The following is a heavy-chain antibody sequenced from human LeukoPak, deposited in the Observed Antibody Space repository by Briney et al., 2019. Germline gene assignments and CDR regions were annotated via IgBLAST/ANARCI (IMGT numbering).Heavy chain of an antibody. CDR2: ISSSGSTI. CDR3: AKSSPYSGSYSVIDY. CDR1: GFTFSSYE. J-gene: IGHJ4*02. Sequence: PGGSLRLSCAASGFTFSSYEMNWVRQAPGKGLEWVSYISSSGSTIYYADSVKGRFTISRDNAKNSLYLQTNSLRAEDTAVYYCAKSSPYSGSYSVIDYWGQGTLVTVSS. D-gene: IGHD1-26*01. V-gene: IGHV3-48*03.